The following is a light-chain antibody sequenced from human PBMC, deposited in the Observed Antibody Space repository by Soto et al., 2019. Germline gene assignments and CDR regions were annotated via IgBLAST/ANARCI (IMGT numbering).Light chain of an antibody. CDR2: GAS. Sequence: EILLTQSPGTLSLSPGERATLSCRASQSVSSSYLAWYQQKPGQAPRLLIFGASSRATGVPDRFSGSGSGTDFTLSISRLEPEDFAVYYCQQYGGSPSTFGQGTKVEIK. J-gene: IGKJ1*01. CDR1: QSVSSSY. V-gene: IGKV3-20*01. CDR3: QQYGGSPST.